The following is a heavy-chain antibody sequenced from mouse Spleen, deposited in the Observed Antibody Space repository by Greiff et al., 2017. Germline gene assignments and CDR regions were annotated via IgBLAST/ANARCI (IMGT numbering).Heavy chain of an antibody. CDR2: ISSGGSYT. V-gene: IGHV5-6-4*01. CDR3: TRGDTTDAMDY. CDR1: GFIFSSYT. D-gene: IGHD1-1*01. J-gene: IGHJ4*01. Sequence: DVMLVESGGGLVKPGGSLKLSCAASGFIFSSYTMSWVRQTPEKRLEWVATISSGGSYTYYPDSVKGRFTISRDNAKNTLYLQMSSLKSEDTAMYYCTRGDTTDAMDYWGQGTSVTVSS.